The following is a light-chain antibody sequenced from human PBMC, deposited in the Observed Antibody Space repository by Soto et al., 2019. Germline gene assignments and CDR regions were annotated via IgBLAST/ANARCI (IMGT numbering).Light chain of an antibody. V-gene: IGKV3-15*01. CDR2: GAS. J-gene: IGKJ2*01. CDR1: QSISRE. CDR3: QQGHNWHLT. Sequence: EIVMTQSPATLSVSPGESATLSCRASQSISRELAWYQQNPGQPPRLLIYGASTRSTGVQARFTGSGSGSDFTLTTGGLQSEEFAVYYCQQGHNWHLTFSHGTRLEL.